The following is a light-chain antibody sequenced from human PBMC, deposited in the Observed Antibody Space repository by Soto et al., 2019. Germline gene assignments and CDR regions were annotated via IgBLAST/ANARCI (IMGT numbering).Light chain of an antibody. CDR1: QGFSSW. J-gene: IGKJ1*01. CDR2: KVS. V-gene: IGKV1-5*03. CDR3: QQYNAYPWT. Sequence: DIQMTQSPSAVSASVGDRVTITCRASQGFSSWLAWYQQKPGKAPKLLIYKVSKLESGVPSRFSGSESGAEFTLTISSLQPDDVASYYCQQYNAYPWTFGQGTKVEV.